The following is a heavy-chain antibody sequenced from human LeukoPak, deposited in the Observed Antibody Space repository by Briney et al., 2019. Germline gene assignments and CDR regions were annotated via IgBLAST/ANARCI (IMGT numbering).Heavy chain of an antibody. CDR2: IHSGGTT. CDR3: ARDSDSGYDPFAS. V-gene: IGHV3-53*01. J-gene: IGHJ4*02. D-gene: IGHD5-12*01. Sequence: QAGGSLRLSCAASGFTVSNNYMSWVRQAPGKGLEWVSVIHSGGTTNYADSVQGRFTISRDNSKTTVYLHMNSLRAEDTAVYYCARDSDSGYDPFASWGQGTLVTVSS. CDR1: GFTVSNNY.